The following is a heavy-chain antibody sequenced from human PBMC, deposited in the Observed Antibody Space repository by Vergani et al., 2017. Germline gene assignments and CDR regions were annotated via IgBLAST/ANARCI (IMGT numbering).Heavy chain of an antibody. D-gene: IGHD4-17*01. CDR1: GFTFRNYG. J-gene: IGHJ4*02. Sequence: QVQLVQSGGGVVQPGGSLRLSCVGSGFTFRNYGMHWVRQAPGKGLEWVAFLRSDGTNEFLDSVKGRFTISRDNSMNTLYLQMNRLRREDTAVYYCATKGHYGDFPSDHWGPGTLVTVSS. V-gene: IGHV3-30*02. CDR2: LRSDGTNE. CDR3: ATKGHYGDFPSDH.